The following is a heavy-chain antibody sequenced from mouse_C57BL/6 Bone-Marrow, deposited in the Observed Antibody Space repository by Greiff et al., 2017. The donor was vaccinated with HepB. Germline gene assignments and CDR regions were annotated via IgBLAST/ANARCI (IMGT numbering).Heavy chain of an antibody. Sequence: LVESGAELVRPGTSVKMSCKASGYTFTNYWIGWAKQRPGHGLEWIGDIYPGGGYTNYNEKFKGKATLTADKSSSTAYMQFSSLTSEDSAIYYCARYDGYSFAYWGQGTLVTVSA. CDR1: GYTFTNYW. D-gene: IGHD2-3*01. J-gene: IGHJ3*01. V-gene: IGHV1-63*01. CDR2: IYPGGGYT. CDR3: ARYDGYSFAY.